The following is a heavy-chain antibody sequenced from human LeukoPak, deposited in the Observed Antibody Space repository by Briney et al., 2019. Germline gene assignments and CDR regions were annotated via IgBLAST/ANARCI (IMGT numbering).Heavy chain of an antibody. V-gene: IGHV3-74*01. CDR3: ASFSYGGNLHGT. CDR1: GVSFSRYW. J-gene: IGHJ1*01. Sequence: GGSLRISCAASGVSFSRYWMHWVRQAPGKGLVWISRIKSGGSITNYADSVRGRFTVSRDNAKNTLYLQMNSLRAEDTAVYRCASFSYGGNLHGTWGQGTPVTVSS. D-gene: IGHD4-23*01. CDR2: IKSGGSIT.